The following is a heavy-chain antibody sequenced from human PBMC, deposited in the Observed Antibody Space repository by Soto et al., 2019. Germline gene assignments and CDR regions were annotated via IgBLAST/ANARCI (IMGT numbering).Heavy chain of an antibody. D-gene: IGHD2-2*02. CDR2: ISGSGDIT. V-gene: IGHV3-23*01. CDR1: GFTFSRYA. J-gene: IGHJ6*03. CDR3: AKRSVVIPSAIAGYFYMEV. Sequence: GGSLRLSCVASGFTFSRYAMSWVRQAPGKGLEWVSVISGSGDITYNADSVKGRFTISRDNSKNTLYLQMNSLRGEDTAVYYCAKRSVVIPSAIAGYFYMEVWGKGTSVTVSS.